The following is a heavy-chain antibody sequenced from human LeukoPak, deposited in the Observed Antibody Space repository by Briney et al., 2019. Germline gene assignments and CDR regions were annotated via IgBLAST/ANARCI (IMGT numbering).Heavy chain of an antibody. Sequence: GGSPRLSCAGSGFTFGGYGMHWFRQTPGKGLEWVAVIAYDGSRAFYADSVKGRFTISRDNSKNTMSVQMDDLRAEDTAVYYCTRYNNDHFDYWGQGTLVTVYS. V-gene: IGHV3-33*01. J-gene: IGHJ4*02. CDR2: IAYDGSRA. CDR1: GFTFGGYG. CDR3: TRYNNDHFDY. D-gene: IGHD1-14*01.